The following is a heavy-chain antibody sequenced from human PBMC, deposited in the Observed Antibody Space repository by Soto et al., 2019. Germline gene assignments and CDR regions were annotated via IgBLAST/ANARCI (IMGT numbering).Heavy chain of an antibody. J-gene: IGHJ6*02. V-gene: IGHV3-21*01. Sequence: PGGSLRLSCAASGFTFSSYSMNWVRQAPGKGLEWVSSISSSSSYIYYADSVKGRFTTSRDNAKNSLYLQMNSLRAEDTAVYYCARVALVALDYYYYYGMDVWGQGTTVTVSS. CDR2: ISSSSSYI. CDR1: GFTFSSYS. D-gene: IGHD2-15*01. CDR3: ARVALVALDYYYYYGMDV.